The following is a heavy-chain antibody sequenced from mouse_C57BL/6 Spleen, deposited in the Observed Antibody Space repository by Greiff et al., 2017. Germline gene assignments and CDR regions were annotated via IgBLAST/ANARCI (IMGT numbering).Heavy chain of an antibody. CDR2: IRNKANGYTT. D-gene: IGHD1-1*01. J-gene: IGHJ4*01. CDR1: GFTFTDYY. V-gene: IGHV7-3*01. Sequence: EVKLMESGGGLVQPGGSLSLSCAASGFTFTDYYMSWVRQPPGKALEWLGFIRNKANGYTTEYSASVKGRFTISRDNSQSILYLQMKALRAEDSATYYFARYKVWDGSSSYYYAMDYWGQGTSVTVSS. CDR3: ARYKVWDGSSSYYYAMDY.